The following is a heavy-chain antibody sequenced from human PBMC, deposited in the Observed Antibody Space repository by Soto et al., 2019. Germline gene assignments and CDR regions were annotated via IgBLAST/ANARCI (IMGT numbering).Heavy chain of an antibody. D-gene: IGHD6-13*01. CDR2: IYYSGST. V-gene: IGHV4-61*01. Sequence: PSETLSLTCTVSGGSVSSGSYYWSWLRQPPGKGLDWIGYIYYSGSTNYNPSLKSRVTTSVDTSKNQFSLKLSSVTAADTAVYYCARVAAAVLENWGQGTLVTVSS. CDR1: GGSVSSGSYY. J-gene: IGHJ4*02. CDR3: ARVAAAVLEN.